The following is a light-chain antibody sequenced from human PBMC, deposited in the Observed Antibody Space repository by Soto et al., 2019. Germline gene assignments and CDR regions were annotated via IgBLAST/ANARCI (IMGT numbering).Light chain of an antibody. Sequence: IQMTQSPSSVSASVGDRVTMTCRASQGVGGWLAWYQQKPGKVPKLLIYATSSLHSGVPSRFSGSGSGTDFTLSISSLQPEDFATYYCQQTHSLPLSFGFGTKVDIK. CDR1: QGVGGW. J-gene: IGKJ3*01. CDR3: QQTHSLPLS. V-gene: IGKV1-12*01. CDR2: ATS.